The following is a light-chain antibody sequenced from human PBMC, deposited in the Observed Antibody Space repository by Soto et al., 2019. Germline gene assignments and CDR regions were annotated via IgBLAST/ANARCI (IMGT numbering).Light chain of an antibody. Sequence: EIQMAQSPSALSASVGDRVTTTCRASQSASRFLNWYQQKPGKAPKHLIYAASSWETGVPSRFSGSGSRTDFTLTISSLQPEDFATYYCQQSYSSPQTFGQGTKVDIK. CDR2: AAS. CDR3: QQSYSSPQT. V-gene: IGKV1-39*01. J-gene: IGKJ1*01. CDR1: QSASRF.